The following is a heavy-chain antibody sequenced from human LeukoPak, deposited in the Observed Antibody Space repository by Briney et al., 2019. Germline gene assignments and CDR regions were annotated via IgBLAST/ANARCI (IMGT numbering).Heavy chain of an antibody. CDR2: IYYSGST. CDR1: GGSISSYY. J-gene: IGHJ4*02. Sequence: SETLSLTCTVSGGSISSYYWSWIRQPPGKGLEWIGYIYYSGSTNYNPSLKSRVTISVDMSKNQFSLKLSSVTAADTAVYYCARHYYHYDILTGYRGPFDYWGQGTLVTVSS. V-gene: IGHV4-59*08. D-gene: IGHD3-9*01. CDR3: ARHYYHYDILTGYRGPFDY.